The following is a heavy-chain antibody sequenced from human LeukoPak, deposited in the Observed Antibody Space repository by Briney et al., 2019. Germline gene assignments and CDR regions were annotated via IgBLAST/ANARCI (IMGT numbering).Heavy chain of an antibody. CDR3: ARASLYRIKHDY. V-gene: IGHV1-2*02. D-gene: IGHD3-16*01. J-gene: IGHJ4*02. CDR2: INPNSGGT. CDR1: GYTFTGYY. Sequence: ASVKLSCTASGYTFTGYYMHWVRQAPGQGLEWMGWINPNSGGTNYAQKFQGRVTMTRDTSISTAYMELSRLRSDDTAVYYCARASLYRIKHDYWGQGTLVTVSS.